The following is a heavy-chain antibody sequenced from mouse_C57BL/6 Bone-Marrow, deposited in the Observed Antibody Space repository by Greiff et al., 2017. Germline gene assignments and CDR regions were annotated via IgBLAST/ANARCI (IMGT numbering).Heavy chain of an antibody. V-gene: IGHV1-64*01. CDR1: GYTFTSYW. J-gene: IGHJ2*01. Sequence: QVQLQQPGAELVKPGASVKLSCKASGYTFTSYWMHWVKQRPGQGLEWIGMIHPNSGSTNYNEKFKSKATLTVDKSSSTAYMQLSSLTSEDSAVXYGARFYYGSSLDYWGQGTTLTVSS. CDR3: ARFYYGSSLDY. CDR2: IHPNSGST. D-gene: IGHD1-1*01.